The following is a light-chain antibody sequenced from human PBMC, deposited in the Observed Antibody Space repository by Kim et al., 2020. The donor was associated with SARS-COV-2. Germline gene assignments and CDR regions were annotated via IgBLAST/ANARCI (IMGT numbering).Light chain of an antibody. J-gene: IGLJ3*02. V-gene: IGLV10-54*01. CDR3: SAWDSYLTAWV. Sequence: QTSKPASPGNRNKVGYQGAAWLQLHQGHPPKLLFYRKDNRPSGISERLSSARSGNTASLTITGLQPEDEADYYCSAWDSYLTAWVFGGGTQLTVL. CDR2: RKD. CDR1: RNKVGYQG.